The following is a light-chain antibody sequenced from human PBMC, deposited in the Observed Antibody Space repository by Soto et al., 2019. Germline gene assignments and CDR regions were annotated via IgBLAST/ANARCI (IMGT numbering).Light chain of an antibody. Sequence: DIQLTQSPSFLSASVGDRVTITCRASQGISSFLAWYQQKPGKVPKLLIYAASSLKSGVPSRFSGSGSGTEFTLTISSLQPEDFATYYCQHFNSYPFTFGGGTKVEIK. CDR1: QGISSF. J-gene: IGKJ4*01. CDR3: QHFNSYPFT. CDR2: AAS. V-gene: IGKV1-9*01.